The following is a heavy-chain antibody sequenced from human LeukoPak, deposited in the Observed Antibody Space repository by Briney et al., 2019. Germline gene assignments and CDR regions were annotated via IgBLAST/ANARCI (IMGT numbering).Heavy chain of an antibody. CDR1: GFTFSSYA. CDR2: ISGSGGST. J-gene: IGHJ5*02. V-gene: IGHV3-23*01. Sequence: PGGSLRLSCAASGFTFSSYAMSWVRQAPGKGLEWVSAISGSGGSTYYADSVKGRFTISRDNAKNSLYLQMNSLRAEDTAVYYCARRRVTIFGVVTVDNWFDPWGQGTLVTVSS. CDR3: ARRRVTIFGVVTVDNWFDP. D-gene: IGHD3-3*01.